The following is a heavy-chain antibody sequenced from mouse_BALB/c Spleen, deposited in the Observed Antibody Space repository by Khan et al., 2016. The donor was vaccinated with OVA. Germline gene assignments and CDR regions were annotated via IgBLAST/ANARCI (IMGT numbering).Heavy chain of an antibody. CDR3: AREGDDGDLAY. CDR1: GFTFSDYY. J-gene: IGHJ3*01. D-gene: IGHD2-13*01. Sequence: EVELVESGGGLVQPGGSLKLSCATSGFTFSDYYMYWVRQTPEKRLEWVAYLSNRGTTTYYPDTVRGRFTISRDNAKNTLYLQMSRLESEDTAMDYCAREGDDGDLAYWGQGTLVTVSA. V-gene: IGHV5-12*02. CDR2: LSNRGTTT.